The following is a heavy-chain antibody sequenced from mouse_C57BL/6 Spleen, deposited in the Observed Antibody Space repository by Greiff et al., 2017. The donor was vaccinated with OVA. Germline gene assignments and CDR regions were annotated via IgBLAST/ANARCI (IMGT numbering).Heavy chain of an antibody. CDR1: GYTFTSYW. D-gene: IGHD1-1*01. CDR3: AQDGDYYGSRGYFDY. J-gene: IGHJ2*01. V-gene: IGHV1-50*01. CDR2: IDPSDSYT. Sequence: QVQLQQPGAELVKPGASVKLSCKASGYTFTSYWMQWVKQRPGQGLEWIGEIDPSDSYTNYNQKFKGKATLTVDTSSSTAYMQLSSLTSEDSAVYYCAQDGDYYGSRGYFDYWGQGTTLTVSS.